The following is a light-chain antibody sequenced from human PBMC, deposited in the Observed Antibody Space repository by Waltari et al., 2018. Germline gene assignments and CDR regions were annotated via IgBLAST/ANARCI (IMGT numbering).Light chain of an antibody. V-gene: IGLV2-8*01. CDR2: EVS. CDR1: SRDVGGYNY. CDR3: SSYAGSNNFV. Sequence: QSALTQPPSASGSPGQSVTISCTGTSRDVGGYNYVPWYQQHPGKAPKLMIYEVSKRPSGVPDRFSGSKSGNTASLTVSGLQAEDEADYYCSSYAGSNNFVFGGGTKLTVL. J-gene: IGLJ2*01.